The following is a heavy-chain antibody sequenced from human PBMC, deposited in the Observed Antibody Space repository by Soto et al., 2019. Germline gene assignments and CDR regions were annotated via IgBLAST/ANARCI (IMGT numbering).Heavy chain of an antibody. CDR2: ISPYNGNT. CDR1: GYSFTSYC. V-gene: IGHV1-18*01. D-gene: IGHD6-13*01. J-gene: IGHJ4*02. CDR3: TFSSSSDY. Sequence: QVQLVQSGAEVKKPGASVKVSCKASGYSFTSYCINWVRQAPGQGLEWMGWISPYNGNTNYAQKVQGRVTLTTDTSTSTAYMELRSLRSDDTAFYYCTFSSSSDYWGQGTLVTVSS.